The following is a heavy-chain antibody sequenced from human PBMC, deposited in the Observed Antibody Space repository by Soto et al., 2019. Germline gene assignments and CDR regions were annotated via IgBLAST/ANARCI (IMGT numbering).Heavy chain of an antibody. D-gene: IGHD3-22*01. Sequence: SETLSLTCSVSGDYISSYYWSWIRQPPGKGLEWIGYIYYSGNTNYNPSLKSRVTISVDRSNNQFSLKLRSVTAADTAVYYCARDHDTRAMDVWGQGTTVTVSS. CDR1: GDYISSYY. J-gene: IGHJ6*02. V-gene: IGHV4-59*01. CDR2: IYYSGNT. CDR3: ARDHDTRAMDV.